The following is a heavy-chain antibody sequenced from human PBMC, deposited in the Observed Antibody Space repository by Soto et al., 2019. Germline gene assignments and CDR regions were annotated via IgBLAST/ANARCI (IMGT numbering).Heavy chain of an antibody. CDR2: ISGSGGST. CDR3: AKDRYCSGGSCSPPFDY. Sequence: VQLLESGGGLVQPGGSLRLSCAASGFTFSSYAMSWVRQAPGKGLEWVSAISGSGGSTYYADSVKGRFTISRDNSKNTLYLQMNSLRAEDTAVYYCAKDRYCSGGSCSPPFDYWGQGTLVTVSS. D-gene: IGHD2-15*01. J-gene: IGHJ4*02. V-gene: IGHV3-23*01. CDR1: GFTFSSYA.